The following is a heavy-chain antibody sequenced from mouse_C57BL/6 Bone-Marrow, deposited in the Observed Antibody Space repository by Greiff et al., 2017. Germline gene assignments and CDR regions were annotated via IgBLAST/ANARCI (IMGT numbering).Heavy chain of an antibody. J-gene: IGHJ3*01. CDR1: GYSITSGYD. D-gene: IGHD2-12*01. Sequence: EVQLQESGPGMVKPSQSLSLTCTVTGYSITSGYDWHWIRHFPGNKLEWMGYISYSGSTNYNPSLKSRISITHDTSKNHSFLQLNSVTTEDTATYYCARACYLWFAYWGQGTLVTVSA. V-gene: IGHV3-1*01. CDR2: ISYSGST. CDR3: ARACYLWFAY.